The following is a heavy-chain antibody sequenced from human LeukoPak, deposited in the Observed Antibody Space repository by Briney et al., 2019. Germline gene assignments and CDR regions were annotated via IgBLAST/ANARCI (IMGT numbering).Heavy chain of an antibody. J-gene: IGHJ6*03. D-gene: IGHD4-17*01. Sequence: SETLSLTCTVSGGSISSYYWSWIRQSPGKGLECIRYIHYTGSTNYNPSLKSRVTISVETSKNQFSLKLKSVTAADTAVYYCERHLSVTLGRYYYYMDVWGKGTTVTISS. CDR1: GGSISSYY. CDR2: IHYTGST. CDR3: ERHLSVTLGRYYYYMDV. V-gene: IGHV4-59*01.